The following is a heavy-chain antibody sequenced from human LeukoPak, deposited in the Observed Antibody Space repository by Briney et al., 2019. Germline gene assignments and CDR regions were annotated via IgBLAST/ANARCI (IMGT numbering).Heavy chain of an antibody. J-gene: IGHJ6*03. CDR2: INHSGST. V-gene: IGHV4-34*01. D-gene: IGHD6-19*01. CDR3: ARGSSGWYGYYYYYMDV. CDR1: GGSFSDYY. Sequence: SETLSLTCAVYGGSFSDYYWSWIRQPPGKGLEWIGEINHSGSTNYNPSLKSRVTISVDTSKNQFSLKLSSVTAADTAVYYCARGSSGWYGYYYYYMDVWGKGTTVTISS.